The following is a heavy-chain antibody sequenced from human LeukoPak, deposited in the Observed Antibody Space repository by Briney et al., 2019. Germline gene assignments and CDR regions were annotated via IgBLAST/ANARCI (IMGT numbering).Heavy chain of an antibody. J-gene: IGHJ5*02. Sequence: GGSLRLSCAASGFTFSSYWMTWVRQAPGKGLEWVANIKEDGSEKNYVDSVKGRFTISRDNAKNSVYLQMNSLRGEDTAVYYCARDRPITIFGVVILPWGQGTLVTVFS. CDR3: ARDRPITIFGVVILP. CDR2: IKEDGSEK. CDR1: GFTFSSYW. V-gene: IGHV3-7*01. D-gene: IGHD3-3*01.